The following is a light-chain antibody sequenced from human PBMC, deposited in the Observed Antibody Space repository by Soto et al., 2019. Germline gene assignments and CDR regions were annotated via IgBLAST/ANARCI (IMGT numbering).Light chain of an antibody. V-gene: IGKV3-11*01. CDR3: QQRSKWPRL. Sequence: ETVLTQSPDTLSLSPGERATLSCRASQSVSSYLAWYQQKPGQAPRLLITDASNRATGIPARFSGSGSGTDFTLTISSLEPEDFAVYYCQQRSKWPRLFGGGTKVEIK. CDR2: DAS. CDR1: QSVSSY. J-gene: IGKJ4*01.